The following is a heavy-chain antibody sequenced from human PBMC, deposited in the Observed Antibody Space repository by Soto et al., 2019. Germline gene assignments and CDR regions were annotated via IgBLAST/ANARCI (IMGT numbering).Heavy chain of an antibody. Sequence: PGGSLRLSCSASGFTFSSYDMHWVRQATGKGLEWVSAIGTAGDTYYPSSVKDRLTISRENAKNSLYLQINSLRAEDTAVYYFAIDMVVPAATPWNYYYYGMDVWGQGTTVTVSS. CDR2: IGTAGDT. CDR3: AIDMVVPAATPWNYYYYGMDV. D-gene: IGHD2-2*01. CDR1: GFTFSSYD. J-gene: IGHJ6*02. V-gene: IGHV3-13*01.